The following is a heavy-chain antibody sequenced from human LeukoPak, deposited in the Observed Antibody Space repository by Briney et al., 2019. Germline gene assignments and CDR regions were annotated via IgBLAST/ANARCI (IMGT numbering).Heavy chain of an antibody. D-gene: IGHD3-16*01. CDR3: TRGAGWLIDY. J-gene: IGHJ4*02. V-gene: IGHV4-59*01. Sequence: SETLSLTCTVSDDSISDYYRGWLRQPPGKGLEWVGYFHNSGTSTYNPSLKSRVTISADTSKNQFSLKLNSLTTADTAVYYCTRGAGWLIDYWGQGILVTVSS. CDR2: FHNSGTS. CDR1: DDSISDYY.